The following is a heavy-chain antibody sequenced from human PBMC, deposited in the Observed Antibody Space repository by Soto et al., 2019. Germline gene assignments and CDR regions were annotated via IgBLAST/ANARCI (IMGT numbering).Heavy chain of an antibody. J-gene: IGHJ3*02. CDR1: GFTFSSYS. V-gene: IGHV3-21*01. CDR3: ARGMYRLRLGELSLYRSCAFDI. CDR2: ISSSSSYI. D-gene: IGHD3-16*02. Sequence: EVQLVESGGGLVKPGGSLRLSCAASGFTFSSYSMNWVRQAPGKGLEWVSSISSSSSYIYYADSVKGRFTISRDNAKNSLYQQMNSLRAEDTAVYYCARGMYRLRLGELSLYRSCAFDIWGQGTMVTVSS.